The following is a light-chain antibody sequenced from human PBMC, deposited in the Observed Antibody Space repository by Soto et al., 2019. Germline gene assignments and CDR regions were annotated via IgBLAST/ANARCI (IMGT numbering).Light chain of an antibody. CDR2: GNS. J-gene: IGLJ2*01. CDR3: QAYESSLSGVV. Sequence: QSVLTQPPSVSGAPGQRVTISCTGSSSNIGAGYDVHWYQQLPGTAPKLLIYGNSNRPSGVPDRFSGSKSGTSASLAITGLQAEDEADYYRQAYESSLSGVVFGGGTKLNVL. CDR1: SSNIGAGYD. V-gene: IGLV1-40*01.